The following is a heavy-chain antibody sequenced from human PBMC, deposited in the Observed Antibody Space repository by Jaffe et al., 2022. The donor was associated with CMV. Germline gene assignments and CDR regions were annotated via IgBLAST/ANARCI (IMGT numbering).Heavy chain of an antibody. J-gene: IGHJ4*02. CDR2: IYYSGST. D-gene: IGHD3-16*01. Sequence: QVQLQESGPGLVKPSETLSLTCTVSGGSISSYYWSWIRQPPGKGLEWIGYIYYSGSTNYNPSLKSRVTISVDTSKNQFSLKLSSVTAADTAVYYCARVVITFGGEQTIDYWGQGTLVTVSS. CDR1: GGSISSYY. CDR3: ARVVITFGGEQTIDY. V-gene: IGHV4-59*01.